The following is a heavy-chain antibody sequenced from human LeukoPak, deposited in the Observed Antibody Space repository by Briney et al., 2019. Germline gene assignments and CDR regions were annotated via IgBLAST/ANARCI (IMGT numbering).Heavy chain of an antibody. Sequence: PGRSLRLSCAASGFTFSSYGMHWVRQAPGKGLEWVAVISYDGSNKYYADSVKGRFTISRDNSKNTLYLQMNSLRAEDTAVYYCAKGYQYYDFWSGYYEWDNNWFDPWGQGTLVTVSS. CDR3: AKGYQYYDFWSGYYEWDNNWFDP. D-gene: IGHD3-3*01. CDR2: ISYDGSNK. J-gene: IGHJ5*02. V-gene: IGHV3-30*18. CDR1: GFTFSSYG.